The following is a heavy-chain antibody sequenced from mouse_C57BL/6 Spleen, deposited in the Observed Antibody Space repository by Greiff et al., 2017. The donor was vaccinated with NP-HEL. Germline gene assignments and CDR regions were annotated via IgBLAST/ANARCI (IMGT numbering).Heavy chain of an antibody. J-gene: IGHJ3*01. CDR2: FHPYNDDT. CDR3: ARGDYYGSSLFAY. D-gene: IGHD1-1*01. Sequence: LQESGAELVKPGASVKMSCKASGYTFTTYPIEWMKQNHGKSLEWIGNFHPYNDDTKYNEKFKGKATLTVEKSSSTVYLELSRLTSDDSAVYYCARGDYYGSSLFAYWGKGTLVTVSA. V-gene: IGHV1-47*01. CDR1: GYTFTTYP.